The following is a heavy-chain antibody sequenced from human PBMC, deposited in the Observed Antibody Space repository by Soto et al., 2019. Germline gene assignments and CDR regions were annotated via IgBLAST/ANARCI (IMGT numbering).Heavy chain of an antibody. CDR2: IYYSGST. J-gene: IGHJ4*02. Sequence: PSETLSLTCTVSGGPISSYYWSWIRQPPGKGLEWIGYIYYSGSTNYNPSLKSRVTISVDTSKNQFSLKLSSVTAADTAVYYCARRYGDCFDYWGQGTLVT. CDR3: ARRYGDCFDY. D-gene: IGHD4-17*01. CDR1: GGPISSYY. V-gene: IGHV4-59*08.